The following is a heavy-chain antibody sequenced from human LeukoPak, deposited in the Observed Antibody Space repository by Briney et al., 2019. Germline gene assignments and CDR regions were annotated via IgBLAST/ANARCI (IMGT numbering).Heavy chain of an antibody. CDR3: ARRRLLLGYCSSTSCYGYFDY. CDR1: GGSISSYY. D-gene: IGHD2-2*01. Sequence: ESGPTLVKPSETLSLTCTVSGGSISSYYWSWIRQPPGKGLEWIGYIYTSGSTNYNPSLKSRVTISVDTSKNQFSLKLSSVTAADTAVYYCARRRLLLGYCSSTSCYGYFDYWGQGTLVTVSS. CDR2: IYTSGST. V-gene: IGHV4-4*09. J-gene: IGHJ4*02.